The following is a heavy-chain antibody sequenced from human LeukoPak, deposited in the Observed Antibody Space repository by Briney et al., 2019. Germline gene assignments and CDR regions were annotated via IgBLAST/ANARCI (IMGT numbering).Heavy chain of an antibody. D-gene: IGHD1-26*01. CDR2: ISYDGSDK. J-gene: IGHJ4*02. CDR1: GFTFSNYA. CDR3: AKEVGTFTLDY. Sequence: GGSLRLSCAASGFTFSNYAMHWVRQAPGKGLEWVTVISYDGSDKYYADSVKGRFTISRDNSRNTLYLQMNSLRVEDTAVYYCAKEVGTFTLDYWGQGTLVTVSS. V-gene: IGHV3-30*18.